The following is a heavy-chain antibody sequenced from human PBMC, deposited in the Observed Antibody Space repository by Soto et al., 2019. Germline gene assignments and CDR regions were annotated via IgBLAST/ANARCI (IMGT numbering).Heavy chain of an antibody. CDR2: IYHSGST. CDR3: ARDIGGYGKFDY. CDR1: GGSFSGYY. Sequence: SETLSLTCAVYGGSFSGYYWSWIRQHPGKGLEWIGDIYHSGSTYYNPSLKSRVTISVDTSKNQFSLRLTSVTAADTAVYYCARDIGGYGKFDYWGQGALVTVSS. J-gene: IGHJ4*02. D-gene: IGHD1-26*01. V-gene: IGHV4-34*01.